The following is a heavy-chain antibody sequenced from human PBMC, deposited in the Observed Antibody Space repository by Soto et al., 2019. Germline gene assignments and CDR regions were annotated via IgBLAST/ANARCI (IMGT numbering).Heavy chain of an antibody. V-gene: IGHV1-46*03. D-gene: IGHD4-4*01. Sequence: ASVKVSCKPSGYTFTSYYMHWVRQAPGQGLEWMGIINPSGGSTSYAQKFQGRVTMTRDTSTSTVYMELSSLRSEDTAVYYCARGLTLQSTCYYYYMDVWGKGTTVNVSS. CDR2: INPSGGST. J-gene: IGHJ6*03. CDR1: GYTFTSYY. CDR3: ARGLTLQSTCYYYYMDV.